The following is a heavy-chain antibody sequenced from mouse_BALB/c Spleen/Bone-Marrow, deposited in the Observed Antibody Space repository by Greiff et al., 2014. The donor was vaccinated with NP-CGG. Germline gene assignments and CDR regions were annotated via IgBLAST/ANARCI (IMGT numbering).Heavy chain of an antibody. D-gene: IGHD4-1*01. Sequence: QVTLKESGAELVRPGSSVKISCKASGYAFSSYWMNWVKQRPGQGLEWIGQIYPGDGDTNYNGKFKGKATLTADKSSSTAYMQLSSITSEDSAVYYCARVRNWAHYWGQGTTLTVSS. CDR2: IYPGDGDT. V-gene: IGHV1-80*01. CDR1: GYAFSSYW. J-gene: IGHJ2*01. CDR3: ARVRNWAHY.